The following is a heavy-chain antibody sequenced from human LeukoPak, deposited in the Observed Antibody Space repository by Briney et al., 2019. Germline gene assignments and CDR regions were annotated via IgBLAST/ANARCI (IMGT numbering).Heavy chain of an antibody. D-gene: IGHD6-13*01. V-gene: IGHV4-34*01. J-gene: IGHJ4*02. Sequence: SETLSLTCAVYGGPFSGYYWSWIRQPPGKGLEWIGEINHSGSTNYNPSLKSRVTISVDTSKNQFSLKLSSVTAADTAAYYCARGSSWSPFDYWGQGTLVTVSS. CDR2: INHSGST. CDR3: ARGSSWSPFDY. CDR1: GGPFSGYY.